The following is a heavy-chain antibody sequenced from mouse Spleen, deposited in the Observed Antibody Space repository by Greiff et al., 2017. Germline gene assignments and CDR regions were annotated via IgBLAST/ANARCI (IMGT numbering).Heavy chain of an antibody. V-gene: IGHV1-26*01. CDR2: INPNNGGT. J-gene: IGHJ4*01. D-gene: IGHD3-2*02. Sequence: VQLQQSGPELVKPGASVKISCKASGYTFTDYYMNWVKQSHGKSLEWIGDINPNNGGTSYNQKFKGKATLTVDKSSSTAYMELRSLTSEDSAVYYCAKTAQYAMDYWGQGTSVTVSS. CDR1: GYTFTDYY. CDR3: AKTAQYAMDY.